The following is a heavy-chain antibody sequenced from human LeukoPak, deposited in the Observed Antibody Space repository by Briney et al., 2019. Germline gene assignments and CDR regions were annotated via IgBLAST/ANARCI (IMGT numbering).Heavy chain of an antibody. CDR2: IYSGGST. D-gene: IGHD1-26*01. J-gene: IGHJ1*01. V-gene: IGHV3-53*01. CDR3: ATSIVGLTYDEHFQH. Sequence: GGSLRLSCAASGFTVSSNYMTWVRQAPGKGLEWVSVIYSGGSTYYADSVKGRFTISRDNSKNTLSLQMNSLRAEDTAVYYCATSIVGLTYDEHFQHWGQGTLVTV. CDR1: GFTVSSNY.